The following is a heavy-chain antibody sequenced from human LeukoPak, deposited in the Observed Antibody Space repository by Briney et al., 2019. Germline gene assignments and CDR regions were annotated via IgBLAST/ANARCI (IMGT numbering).Heavy chain of an antibody. CDR2: ISYDGSNK. Sequence: PGGSLRLSCAASGFTFSDYNMHWVRQAPGKGLEWVAVISYDGSNKYYADSVKGRFTISRDNSKNTLYLQMNSLTDEDTAVYYCARAEGELGDAFDIWGQGTMVTVSS. CDR1: GFTFSDYN. J-gene: IGHJ3*02. D-gene: IGHD6-13*01. V-gene: IGHV3-30*03. CDR3: ARAEGELGDAFDI.